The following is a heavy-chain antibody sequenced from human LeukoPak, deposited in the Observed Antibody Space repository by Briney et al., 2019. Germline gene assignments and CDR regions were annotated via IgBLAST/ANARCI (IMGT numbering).Heavy chain of an antibody. Sequence: ASVKVSCKASGYTFTGYYMHWVRQAPGQGLEWMGWINPNSGGTNYAQKFQGRVTMTRDTSTSTVYMELSSLRSEDTAVYYCAREGSTEWELLDDAFDIWGQGTMVTVSS. CDR2: INPNSGGT. V-gene: IGHV1-2*02. J-gene: IGHJ3*02. D-gene: IGHD1-26*01. CDR1: GYTFTGYY. CDR3: AREGSTEWELLDDAFDI.